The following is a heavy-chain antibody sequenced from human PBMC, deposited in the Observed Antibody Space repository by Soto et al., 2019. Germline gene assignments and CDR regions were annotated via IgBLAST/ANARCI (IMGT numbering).Heavy chain of an antibody. J-gene: IGHJ5*02. CDR2: ISGSGGST. Sequence: QTGGSLRLSCAASGFTFSSYAMSWVRQAPGKGLEWVSAISGSGGSTYYADSVKGRFTISRDNSKNTLYLQMNSLRAEDTAVYYCAKDAEDIVVVPAANWFDPWGQGTLVTVSS. CDR1: GFTFSSYA. CDR3: AKDAEDIVVVPAANWFDP. V-gene: IGHV3-23*01. D-gene: IGHD2-2*01.